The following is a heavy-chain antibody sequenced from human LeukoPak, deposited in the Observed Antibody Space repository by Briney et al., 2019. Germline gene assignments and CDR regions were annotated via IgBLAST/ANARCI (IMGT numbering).Heavy chain of an antibody. J-gene: IGHJ4*02. CDR3: ATGTNGLYGSNRFQGYFDD. V-gene: IGHV1-69*17. Sequence: SVKVSCKASGGTFSKYAISWVRQAPGQGLEWMGGITPTYGLVHYAQKFQGRVTLITDTSTGTADLEMNSLTFEDTAVYYCATGTNGLYGSNRFQGYFDDWGQGTLVTVLS. D-gene: IGHD6-13*01. CDR2: ITPTYGLV. CDR1: GGTFSKYA.